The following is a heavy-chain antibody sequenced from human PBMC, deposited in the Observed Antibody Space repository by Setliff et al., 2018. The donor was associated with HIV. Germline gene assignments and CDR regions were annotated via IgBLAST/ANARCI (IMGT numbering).Heavy chain of an antibody. J-gene: IGHJ4*02. CDR2: ISQSGTT. CDR1: NVAVSSNSYY. V-gene: IGHV4-39*01. Sequence: SETLSLTCAVYNVAVSSNSYYWGWIRQPPGKGLEWIGSISQSGTTYYSPSLKNRVTISVDTSRNRFSLKLGSVSASDTANYYCARQPLYFGEPYYFDYWGLGTLVTVSS. CDR3: ARQPLYFGEPYYFDY. D-gene: IGHD3-10*01.